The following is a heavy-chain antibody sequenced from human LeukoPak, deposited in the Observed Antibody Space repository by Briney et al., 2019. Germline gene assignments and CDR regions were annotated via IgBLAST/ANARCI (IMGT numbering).Heavy chain of an antibody. CDR3: ARALQPGVYAFDI. CDR2: IYYSGST. CDR1: GVPISSYY. V-gene: IGHV4-59*01. Sequence: SETLSLTCTVSGVPISSYYWTWIRQPPGEGLEWIGYIYYSGSTNYNPSLKCRVTISVDTSKNQFSLKLSSVTAADTAVYYCARALQPGVYAFDIWGQGTMVTVSS. D-gene: IGHD6-13*01. J-gene: IGHJ3*02.